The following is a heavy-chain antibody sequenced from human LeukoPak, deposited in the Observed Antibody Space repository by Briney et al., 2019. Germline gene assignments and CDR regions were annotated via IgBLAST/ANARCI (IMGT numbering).Heavy chain of an antibody. J-gene: IGHJ6*02. V-gene: IGHV3-23*01. CDR2: ISGSGGST. CDR1: GFTFSSNA. D-gene: IGHD1-26*01. Sequence: GGSLRLSCAASGFTFSSNAMSWVRQAPGKGLEWVSAISGSGGSTYYADSVKGRFTISRDNSKNTLYLQMNSLRAEDTAVYYCAKGSGSYPGSGYGMDVWGQGTTVTVSS. CDR3: AKGSGSYPGSGYGMDV.